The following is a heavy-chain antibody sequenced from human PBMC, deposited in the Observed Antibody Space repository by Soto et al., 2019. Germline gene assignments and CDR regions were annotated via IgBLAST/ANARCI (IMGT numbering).Heavy chain of an antibody. Sequence: QVQLVQSGAEVKKPGSSVKVSCKASGGTFSSYAISWVRQAPGQGLEWMGGIIPIFGTANYAQKFQGRVTITADESTSTTYMELSSLRSEDTAVYYCARVRPGFYDFWSGPYYWGQGTLVTVSS. CDR2: IIPIFGTA. V-gene: IGHV1-69*01. CDR3: ARVRPGFYDFWSGPYY. J-gene: IGHJ4*02. D-gene: IGHD3-3*01. CDR1: GGTFSSYA.